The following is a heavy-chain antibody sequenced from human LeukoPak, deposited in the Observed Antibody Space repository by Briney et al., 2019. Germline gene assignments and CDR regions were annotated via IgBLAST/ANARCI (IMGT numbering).Heavy chain of an antibody. Sequence: GGSLRLSCAASGFTFSNYAMSWVRQAPGKGLEWVSVISGSGGSTYYADSAKGRFTISRDNSKNTLYLQMNSLRAEDTAVYYCAKAPAVVVVAAEWGQGTLVTVSS. CDR3: AKAPAVVVVAAE. D-gene: IGHD2-15*01. CDR2: ISGSGGST. J-gene: IGHJ4*02. CDR1: GFTFSNYA. V-gene: IGHV3-23*01.